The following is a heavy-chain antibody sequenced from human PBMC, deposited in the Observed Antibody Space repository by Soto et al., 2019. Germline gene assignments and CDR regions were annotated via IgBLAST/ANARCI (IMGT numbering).Heavy chain of an antibody. J-gene: IGHJ6*02. CDR2: IYPGDSDT. CDR3: ARXISNFRYYYYAMAV. D-gene: IGHD4-4*01. Sequence: LGESLKISCKGSGYIFSDYWIGGLRQLPGKGLEWMGIIYPGDSDTRYSPSFQGHVTITVDKSTSTAYLQWNTLKASDTAMYYCARXISNFRYYYYAMAVWGQGTTVTV. CDR1: GYIFSDYW. V-gene: IGHV5-51*01.